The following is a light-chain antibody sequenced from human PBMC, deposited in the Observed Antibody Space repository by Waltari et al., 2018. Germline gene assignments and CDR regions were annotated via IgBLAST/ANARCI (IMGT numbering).Light chain of an antibody. Sequence: ETVLTQSPATLSLSPGDRATFSCRAIQSVSSNLAWYQQQPGQAPRLLIYGASTRATGIPAGLSGSGSGTEFTLTISSLQSEDFAVYYCQQYKNWPWTFGLGTKVEIK. V-gene: IGKV3-15*01. CDR1: QSVSSN. J-gene: IGKJ1*01. CDR3: QQYKNWPWT. CDR2: GAS.